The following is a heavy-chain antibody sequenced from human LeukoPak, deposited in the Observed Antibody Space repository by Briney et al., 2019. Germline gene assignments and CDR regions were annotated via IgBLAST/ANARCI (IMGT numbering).Heavy chain of an antibody. CDR1: GFTFSSYS. D-gene: IGHD3-3*01. J-gene: IGHJ4*02. Sequence: PGGSLRLSCAASGFTFSSYSMNWVRQAPGKGLKWVSSISSSSSYIYYADSVKGRFTISRDNAKNSLYLQMNSPRAEDTAVYYCASGNFDFWSGPNDYWGQGTLVTVSS. CDR3: ASGNFDFWSGPNDY. V-gene: IGHV3-21*01. CDR2: ISSSSSYI.